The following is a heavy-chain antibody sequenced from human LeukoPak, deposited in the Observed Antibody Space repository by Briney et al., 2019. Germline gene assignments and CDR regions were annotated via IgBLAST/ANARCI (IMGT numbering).Heavy chain of an antibody. Sequence: ASVTVSCKASGYTFTSYGISWVRQAPGQGLEWMGWISAYNGNTSYAQKLQGRVTMTTDTSTSTAYMELRSLRSDDTAVYYCARQGGVIAATPFDYWGQGTLVTVSS. D-gene: IGHD2-15*01. CDR3: ARQGGVIAATPFDY. CDR2: ISAYNGNT. CDR1: GYTFTSYG. J-gene: IGHJ4*02. V-gene: IGHV1-18*01.